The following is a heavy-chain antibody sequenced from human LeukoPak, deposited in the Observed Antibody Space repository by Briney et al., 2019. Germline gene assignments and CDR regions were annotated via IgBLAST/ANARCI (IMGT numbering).Heavy chain of an antibody. V-gene: IGHV1-8*01. J-gene: IGHJ4*02. Sequence: ASVKVSCKASGYTFTSYDINWVRQATGQGLEWVGWMDPNSGKTGYAQKFQGRVTMTRDASINTAYMELHSLTSEDTAVYYCARGRGGTVVRGYLDYWGQGTLVTVSS. D-gene: IGHD3-10*01. CDR3: ARGRGGTVVRGYLDY. CDR2: MDPNSGKT. CDR1: GYTFTSYD.